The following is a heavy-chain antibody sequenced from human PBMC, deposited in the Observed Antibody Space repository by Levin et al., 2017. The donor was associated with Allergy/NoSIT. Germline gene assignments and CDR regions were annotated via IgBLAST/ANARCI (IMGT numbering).Heavy chain of an antibody. CDR1: EFILSSYC. D-gene: IGHD3/OR15-3a*01. Sequence: GESLKISCAASEFILSSYCMAWVRQAPGKGLQWVANVKQDGSERYNVDSLKGRFTISRDSAKNSLYLQMNNLRDEDTAVYYCARVVSAFGLLYGMDVWGQGTTVTVSS. CDR2: VKQDGSER. J-gene: IGHJ6*02. CDR3: ARVVSAFGLLYGMDV. V-gene: IGHV3-7*04.